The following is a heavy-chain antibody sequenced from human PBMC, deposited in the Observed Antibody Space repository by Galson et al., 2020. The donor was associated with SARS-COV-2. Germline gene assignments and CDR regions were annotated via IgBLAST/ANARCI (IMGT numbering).Heavy chain of an antibody. D-gene: IGHD3-22*01. V-gene: IGHV4-34*01. CDR2: ISPSGST. CDR3: ARGRTEITMVVVIFTSSSINFDN. CDR1: GGSFTGYS. J-gene: IGHJ4*02. Sequence: PSETLSLTCAVYGGSFTGYSWTWIRQPPGKGLEWIGDISPSGSTNYKPSPKSRVTMSVDTSMNQFSLRLSSVTAADTAVYYCARGRTEITMVVVIFTSSSINFDNWSQGTLVTVSS.